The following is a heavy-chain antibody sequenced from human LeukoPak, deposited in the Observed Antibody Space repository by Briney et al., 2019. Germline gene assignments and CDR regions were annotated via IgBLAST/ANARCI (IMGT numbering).Heavy chain of an antibody. Sequence: GGSLRLSRAASGFTFSTYAMSWVRQAPGKGLEWVSTINNTGATTYDADSGKGRFTISRDNSNNTLYLQMNSLRAEDTAVYYCAKVCRDGYNRDCFDPWGQGTLVTVSS. CDR1: GFTFSTYA. D-gene: IGHD5-24*01. V-gene: IGHV3-23*01. CDR2: INNTGATT. CDR3: AKVCRDGYNRDCFDP. J-gene: IGHJ5*02.